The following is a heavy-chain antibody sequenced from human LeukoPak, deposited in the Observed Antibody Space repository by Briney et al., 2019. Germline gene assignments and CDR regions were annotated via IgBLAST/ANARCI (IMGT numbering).Heavy chain of an antibody. CDR1: GGSMSSYY. D-gene: IGHD3-3*01. V-gene: IGHV4-59*01. CDR2: IYYSGST. J-gene: IGHJ4*02. Sequence: SETLSLTCTVSGGSMSSYYWSWLRQPPGKGLEWVGYIYYSGSTNYNPSLKSRVTISVDTSKNQFSLKLRSVTAADTAVYYCARATIFGVVTHWGQGTLVTVSS. CDR3: ARATIFGVVTH.